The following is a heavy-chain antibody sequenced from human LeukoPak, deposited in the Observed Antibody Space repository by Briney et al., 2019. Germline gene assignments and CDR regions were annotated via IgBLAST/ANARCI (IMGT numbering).Heavy chain of an antibody. CDR1: GGSISGYY. V-gene: IGHV4-59*01. CDR2: IYNSGSL. Sequence: SETLSLTCTVSGGSISGYYWSWIRQAPGKGLEWIGYIYNSGSLNYNPSLKSRVTIAVDTSENQFSLKLTSVTAADTAVYYCARSPLISSGWLGLDFWGQGILVTVSS. CDR3: ARSPLISSGWLGLDF. J-gene: IGHJ4*02. D-gene: IGHD6-19*01.